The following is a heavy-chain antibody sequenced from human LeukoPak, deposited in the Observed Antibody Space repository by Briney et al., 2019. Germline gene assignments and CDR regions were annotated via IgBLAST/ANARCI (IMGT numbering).Heavy chain of an antibody. CDR1: GYTFTSYE. Sequence: ASVKVSCKASGYTFTSYEINWVRQASGQGLEWMGWMNPNTGNTGYAQKFQGRVNITRNTSIITVYMEMSSLRSEDTAVYYCARGVGATISYYHYYIDVWGKGTTVTVSS. CDR3: ARGVGATISYYHYYIDV. J-gene: IGHJ6*03. V-gene: IGHV1-8*03. D-gene: IGHD1-26*01. CDR2: MNPNTGNT.